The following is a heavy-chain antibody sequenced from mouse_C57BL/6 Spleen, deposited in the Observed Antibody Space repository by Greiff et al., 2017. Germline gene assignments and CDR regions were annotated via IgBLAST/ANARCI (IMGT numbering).Heavy chain of an antibody. CDR3: ARSHDRGRFAY. CDR2: INPGSGGT. Sequence: QVQLQQSGAELVRPGTSVKVSCKASGYAFTNYLIEWVKQRPGQGLEWIGVINPGSGGTNYNEKFKGKATLTADKSSSTAYMQLSSLTSEDSAVYFCARSHDRGRFAYWGQGTLVTVSA. CDR1: GYAFTNYL. V-gene: IGHV1-54*01. J-gene: IGHJ3*01. D-gene: IGHD2-3*01.